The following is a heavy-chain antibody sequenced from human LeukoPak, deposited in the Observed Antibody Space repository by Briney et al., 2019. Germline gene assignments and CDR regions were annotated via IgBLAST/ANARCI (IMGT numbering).Heavy chain of an antibody. V-gene: IGHV3-23*01. J-gene: IGHJ4*02. CDR2: SGDSDGST. Sequence: GGSLRLSCAASGFTLSGSGMSWVRQAPGKGLEWISSSGDSDGSTYYADSLKGRFTISRDNSKNTLYLQMNNLRAEDTAVYYCAKGGCRGTCNPLAYWGQGALVTVSP. CDR3: AKGGCRGTCNPLAY. D-gene: IGHD2-15*01. CDR1: GFTLSGSG.